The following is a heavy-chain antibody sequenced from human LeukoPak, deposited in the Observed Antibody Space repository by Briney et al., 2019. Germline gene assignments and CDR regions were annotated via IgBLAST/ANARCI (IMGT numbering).Heavy chain of an antibody. J-gene: IGHJ4*02. CDR2: IRSKAYGGTT. Sequence: PGGSLRLSCAASGFTFDDYGMSWVRQAPGKGLEWVGFIRSKAYGGTTEYAASVKGRFTISRDDSKSIAYLQVNSLKTEDTAVYYCTGSFGELSFFAHWGQGTLVTVSS. CDR3: TGSFGELSFFAH. V-gene: IGHV3-49*04. D-gene: IGHD3-10*01. CDR1: GFTFDDYG.